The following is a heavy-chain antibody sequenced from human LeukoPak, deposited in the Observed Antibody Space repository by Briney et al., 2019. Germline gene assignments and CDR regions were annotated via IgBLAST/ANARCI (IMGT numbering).Heavy chain of an antibody. CDR2: ITYNSGTI. CDR3: AKESGKFDY. CDR1: GFTFRSYA. J-gene: IGHJ4*02. Sequence: GGSLRLSCAASGFTFRSYAMQWVRQAPGKGLEWVSYITYNSGTIFYADSVKGRFSISRDNSKNSLYLEMNSLRTEDAAMYYCAKESGKFDYWGQGTLVAVSS. V-gene: IGHV3-48*04.